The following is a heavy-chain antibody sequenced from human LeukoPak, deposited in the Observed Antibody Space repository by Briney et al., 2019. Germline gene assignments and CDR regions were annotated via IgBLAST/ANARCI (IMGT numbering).Heavy chain of an antibody. CDR3: VRDLILTWTPGDDFDH. V-gene: IGHV3-74*01. J-gene: IGHJ4*02. D-gene: IGHD3-16*01. Sequence: GGSLGLSCAASGFTLSGYWMHWVRQAPGKGLEWVSRINEGGSVISYADSVKGRFTISRENAKNTVYLQMDSLRAEDTAVYYCVRDLILTWTPGDDFDHWGQGTLVTVSS. CDR1: GFTLSGYW. CDR2: INEGGSVI.